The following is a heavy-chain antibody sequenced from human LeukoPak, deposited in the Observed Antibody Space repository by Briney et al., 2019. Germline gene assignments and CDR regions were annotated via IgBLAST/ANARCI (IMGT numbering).Heavy chain of an antibody. Sequence: PGRSLRLSCAASGFTFSSYGMHWVRQAPGKGLEWVAVISYDGSNKYYADSVKGRFTISRDNSKNTLYLQMNSLRAEDTAVYYCAKDRSRYFDWLTYFDYWGQGTLVTVSS. CDR3: AKDRSRYFDWLTYFDY. V-gene: IGHV3-30*18. J-gene: IGHJ4*02. CDR2: ISYDGSNK. D-gene: IGHD3-9*01. CDR1: GFTFSSYG.